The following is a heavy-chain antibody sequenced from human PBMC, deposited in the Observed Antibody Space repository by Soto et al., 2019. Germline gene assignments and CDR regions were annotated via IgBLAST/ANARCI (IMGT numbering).Heavy chain of an antibody. D-gene: IGHD2-2*01. J-gene: IGHJ6*03. CDR3: ARDHDREDIVVVPAAMEDYYYYYYMDV. CDR2: IWYDGSNK. Sequence: PGGSLRLSCAASGFTFSSYGMHWVRQAPGKGLEWVAVIWYDGSNKYYADSVKGRFTISRDNSKNTLYLQMNSLRAEDTAVYYCARDHDREDIVVVPAAMEDYYYYYYMDVWGKGTTVTVSS. CDR1: GFTFSSYG. V-gene: IGHV3-33*01.